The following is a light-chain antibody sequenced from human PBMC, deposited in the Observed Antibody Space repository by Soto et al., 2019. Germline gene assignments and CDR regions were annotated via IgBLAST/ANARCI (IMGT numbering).Light chain of an antibody. J-gene: IGKJ5*01. Sequence: TQYPATLSGSAGERVTITWRASQDVAGYLAWYQHKPGKAPELLIHGASRLASGVPARFSGSGSGTDLTITINSIQTEDFETYYCQQACGLPITFGQGTRLEIK. V-gene: IGKV1D-12*01. CDR1: QDVAGY. CDR2: GAS. CDR3: QQACGLPIT.